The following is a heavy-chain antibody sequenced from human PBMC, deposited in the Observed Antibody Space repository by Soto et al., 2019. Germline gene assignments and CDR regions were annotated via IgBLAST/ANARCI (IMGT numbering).Heavy chain of an antibody. CDR2: IYYSGST. V-gene: IGHV4-31*02. Sequence: SETLSLTCTVSGGSISSGGYYWSWIRQHPGKGLEWIGYIYYSGSTYYNPSLKSRVTISVDTSKNQFSLKLSSVTAADTAVYCCARPRQGVVEKDYYYYYYMDVWGKGTTVTVSS. J-gene: IGHJ6*03. D-gene: IGHD2-2*01. CDR1: GGSISSGGYY. CDR3: ARPRQGVVEKDYYYYYYMDV.